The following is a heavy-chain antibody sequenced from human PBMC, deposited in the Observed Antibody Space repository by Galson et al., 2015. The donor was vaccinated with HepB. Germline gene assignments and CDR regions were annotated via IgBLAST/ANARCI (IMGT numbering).Heavy chain of an antibody. Sequence: SVKVSCKASGYTFTSYGINWVRQATGQGLEWMGWMNPNSGNTGYAQKFQGRATMTRNTSISTAYMELSSLRSEDTAVYYCARAVKSTYYDFWSGYYPFYYYYYYMDVWGKGTTVTVSS. CDR1: GYTFTSYG. V-gene: IGHV1-8*02. D-gene: IGHD3-3*01. CDR2: MNPNSGNT. CDR3: ARAVKSTYYDFWSGYYPFYYYYYYMDV. J-gene: IGHJ6*03.